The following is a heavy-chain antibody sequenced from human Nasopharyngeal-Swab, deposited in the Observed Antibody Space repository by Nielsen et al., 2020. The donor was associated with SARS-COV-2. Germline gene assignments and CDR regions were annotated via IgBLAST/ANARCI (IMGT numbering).Heavy chain of an antibody. V-gene: IGHV3-11*06. J-gene: IGHJ6*02. CDR1: GFSFSDFY. CDR3: ARGHYGLDV. Sequence: GRSLRLSCAASGFSFSDFYMSWIRQAPGKGLEWVSYIHTSGTYTDYADSVKGRFTISRDNAKNSLYLQMNTLRTEDTAVYYCARGHYGLDVWGQGTTVTVSS. CDR2: IHTSGTYT.